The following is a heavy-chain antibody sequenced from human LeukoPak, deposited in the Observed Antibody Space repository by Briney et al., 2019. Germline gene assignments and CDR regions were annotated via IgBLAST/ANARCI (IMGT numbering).Heavy chain of an antibody. Sequence: ASVKVSCKASGYTFTGYYMHWVRQAPGQGLEWMGWISAYNGNTNYAQKLQGRVTMTTDTSTSTAYMELRSLRSDDTAVYYCARDLPSTVTSDYWGQGTLVTVSS. CDR2: ISAYNGNT. J-gene: IGHJ4*02. V-gene: IGHV1-18*04. CDR1: GYTFTGYY. D-gene: IGHD4-17*01. CDR3: ARDLPSTVTSDY.